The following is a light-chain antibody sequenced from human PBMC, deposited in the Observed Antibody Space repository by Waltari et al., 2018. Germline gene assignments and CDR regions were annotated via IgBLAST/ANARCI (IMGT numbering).Light chain of an antibody. J-gene: IGLJ3*02. Sequence: QSALTQPRSVSGSPGQSVTISCTGPSSDVGGYNYVYWYQQHPGKAPKLMIYDVSKRPSRVPARLSGSKSGNTASLTISGLQAEDEADYYCCSYAGSYAWVFGGGTKLTVL. CDR1: SSDVGGYNY. CDR2: DVS. CDR3: CSYAGSYAWV. V-gene: IGLV2-11*01.